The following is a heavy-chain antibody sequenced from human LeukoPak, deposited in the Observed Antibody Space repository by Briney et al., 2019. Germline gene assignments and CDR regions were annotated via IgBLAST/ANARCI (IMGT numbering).Heavy chain of an antibody. D-gene: IGHD3-10*01. CDR1: GFTFSTYG. V-gene: IGHV3-30*03. J-gene: IGHJ3*02. CDR2: ISFDGNNE. CDR3: ARDQYYYGSGSSPDAFDI. Sequence: GRSLRLSCAASGFTFSTYGMHWVRQAPGKGLEWVAVISFDGNNEYYADSVKGRFTISRDNSKNTLYLQMNSLRAEDTAVYYCARDQYYYGSGSSPDAFDIWGQGAMVTVSA.